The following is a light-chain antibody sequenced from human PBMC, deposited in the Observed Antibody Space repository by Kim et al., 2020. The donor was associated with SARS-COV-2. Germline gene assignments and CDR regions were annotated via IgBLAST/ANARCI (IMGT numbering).Light chain of an antibody. V-gene: IGKV3-11*01. CDR3: QQRSNWPPT. Sequence: ETVLTQSPVTLSLSPGERAALAWRASGSVGGDVAWYQQKPGQPPRLLIFDANRATGIPARFSSSGSGTDFTLTISSLEPEDSAFYYCQQRSNWPPTFGGWTKVDI. CDR2: DA. J-gene: IGKJ4*01. CDR1: GSVGGD.